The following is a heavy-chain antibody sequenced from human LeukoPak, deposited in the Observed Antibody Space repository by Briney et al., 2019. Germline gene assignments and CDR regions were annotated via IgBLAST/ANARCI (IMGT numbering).Heavy chain of an antibody. J-gene: IGHJ4*02. CDR3: ARQGAAGTGLDY. D-gene: IGHD6-13*01. CDR2: IIPILGIA. V-gene: IGHV1-69*04. Sequence: SVKVSCKASGGTFSSYAISWVRQAPGQGLEWMGRIIPILGIANYAQKFQGRVTITADKSTSTAYMELSSLRSEDTAVYYCARQGAAGTGLDYWGQGTLVTVSS. CDR1: GGTFSSYA.